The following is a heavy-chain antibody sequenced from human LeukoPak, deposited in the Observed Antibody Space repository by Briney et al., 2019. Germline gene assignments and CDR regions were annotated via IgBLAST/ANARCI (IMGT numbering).Heavy chain of an antibody. CDR2: IYYSGST. D-gene: IGHD3-16*01. CDR3: ARRVTTVGGFDY. J-gene: IGHJ4*02. V-gene: IGHV4-39*07. Sequence: SETLSLTCTVSGGSISSSSYYWGWIRQPPGKGLEWIGSIYYSGSTYYNPSLKSRVTISVDTSKNQFSLKLSSVTAADTAVYYCARRVTTVGGFDYWGQGTLVTVSS. CDR1: GGSISSSSYY.